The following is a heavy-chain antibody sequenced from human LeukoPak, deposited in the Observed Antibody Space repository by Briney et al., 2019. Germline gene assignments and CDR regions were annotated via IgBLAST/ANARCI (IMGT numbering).Heavy chain of an antibody. CDR3: ASLLRDGYNWETFDY. CDR1: GYSITTGYY. J-gene: IGHJ4*02. D-gene: IGHD5-24*01. CDR2: SYHTGST. Sequence: SETLSLTCTVSGYSITTGYYWGWIRQPPGKGLEWIGSSYHTGSTFYNPSLKSRVTISVDTSKNQFSLKLSSVTAADTAVYYCASLLRDGYNWETFDYWGQGTLVTVSS. V-gene: IGHV4-38-2*02.